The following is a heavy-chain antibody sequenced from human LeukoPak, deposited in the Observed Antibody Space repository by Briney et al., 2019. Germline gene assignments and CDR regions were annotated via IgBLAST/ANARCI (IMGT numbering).Heavy chain of an antibody. J-gene: IGHJ6*03. V-gene: IGHV4-59*11. Sequence: KPSETLSLTCTVSGGPISSHYWSWIRQPPGKGLEWIGYIYYSGSTNYNPSLKSRVTISVDTSKNQFSLRLSSVTAADTAVYYCARAKVGYSYGDYYYYVDVWGKGTTVTVSS. CDR2: IYYSGST. CDR3: ARAKVGYSYGDYYYYVDV. D-gene: IGHD5-18*01. CDR1: GGPISSHY.